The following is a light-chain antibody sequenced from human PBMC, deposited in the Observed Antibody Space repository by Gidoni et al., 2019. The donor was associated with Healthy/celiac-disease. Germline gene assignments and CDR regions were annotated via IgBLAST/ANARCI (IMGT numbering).Light chain of an antibody. CDR1: SSNIGAGYD. CDR3: QSYDSSLSGSV. J-gene: IGLJ3*02. CDR2: GNS. V-gene: IGLV1-40*01. Sequence: QSVLTQPPSVSGAPGQRGTIACTGSSSNIGAGYDVHWYPQLPGTAPKLLIYGNSDRPSGVPDRFAGSKSGTSASLAITGLQAEDEADYYCQSYDSSLSGSVFGGGTKLTVL.